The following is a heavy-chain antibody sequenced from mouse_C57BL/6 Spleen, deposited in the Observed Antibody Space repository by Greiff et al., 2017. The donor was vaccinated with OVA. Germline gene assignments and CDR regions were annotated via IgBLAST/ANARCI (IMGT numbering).Heavy chain of an antibody. V-gene: IGHV5-12*01. Sequence: EVMLVESGGGLVQPGGSLKLSCAASGFTFSDYYMYWVRQTPEKRLEWVAYISNGGGSTYYPDTVKGRFTISRDNAKNTLYLQMSRLKSEDTAMYYCARRDTTVVGYFDVWGTGTTVTVSS. D-gene: IGHD1-1*01. CDR1: GFTFSDYY. CDR2: ISNGGGST. CDR3: ARRDTTVVGYFDV. J-gene: IGHJ1*03.